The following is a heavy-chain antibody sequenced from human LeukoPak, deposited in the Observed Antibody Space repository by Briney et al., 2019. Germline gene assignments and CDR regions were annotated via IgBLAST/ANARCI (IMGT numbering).Heavy chain of an antibody. D-gene: IGHD4-17*01. J-gene: IGHJ6*03. CDR1: GGSTSTGDYY. Sequence: PSETLSLTCIVSGGSTSTGDYYCSWIRQPAGKGLEWIGRIYTSGSTNYNPSLKSRVTISVDTSKNQFSLKLSSVTAADTAVYYCARAPYGDQTFYYYYYYMDVWGKGTTVTISS. V-gene: IGHV4-61*02. CDR2: IYTSGST. CDR3: ARAPYGDQTFYYYYYYMDV.